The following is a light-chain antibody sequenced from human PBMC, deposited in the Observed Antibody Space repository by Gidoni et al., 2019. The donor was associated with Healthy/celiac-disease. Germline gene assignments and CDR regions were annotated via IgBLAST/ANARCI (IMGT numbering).Light chain of an antibody. Sequence: SYELTQPPSVSVSSGQTASITCSGDKLGDKYACWYQQKPGQSPVLVIYQDSKRPSGIPERFSGSNSGNTATLTISGTQAMDEADYYCQAWDSSGVFGTGTKVTVL. CDR3: QAWDSSGV. J-gene: IGLJ1*01. CDR2: QDS. V-gene: IGLV3-1*01. CDR1: KLGDKY.